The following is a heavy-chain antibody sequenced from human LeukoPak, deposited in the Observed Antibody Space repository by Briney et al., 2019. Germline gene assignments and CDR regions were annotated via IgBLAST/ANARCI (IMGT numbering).Heavy chain of an antibody. CDR3: ARSFLSGWSLHLFDK. Sequence: GGSLRLSCAASGFTLSSYEMNCVRQAPGKGLEWVSYSSSNCSTIYYADSVKGRYTISRDNAKNLLYLQMNSLRAEDTAVYYCARSFLSGWSLHLFDKWGQGTLVTVSS. D-gene: IGHD6-19*01. CDR1: GFTLSSYE. CDR2: SSSNCSTI. J-gene: IGHJ4*02. V-gene: IGHV3-48*03.